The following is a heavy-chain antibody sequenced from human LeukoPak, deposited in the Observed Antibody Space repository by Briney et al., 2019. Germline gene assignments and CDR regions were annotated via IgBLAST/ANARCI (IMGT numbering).Heavy chain of an antibody. CDR1: GFTFSTYW. Sequence: GGSLRLSCSASGFTFSTYWMSWVRQAPGKGLEWVANMRRDGNEIYYLDSVKGRFTISRDNAKNSLYLQMNSLRAEDTAVYYCARVEKQWLVGYYFDYWGQGTLVTVSS. CDR2: MRRDGNEI. CDR3: ARVEKQWLVGYYFDY. J-gene: IGHJ4*02. D-gene: IGHD6-19*01. V-gene: IGHV3-7*03.